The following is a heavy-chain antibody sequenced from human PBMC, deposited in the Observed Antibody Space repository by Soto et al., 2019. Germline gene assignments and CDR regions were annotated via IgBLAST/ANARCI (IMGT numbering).Heavy chain of an antibody. CDR3: ERSHHGDLDY. Sequence: SETLSLTFTVSGGSVSSGSYYWTCIRQPPGKGLEWIGCVYNRGRTNYKPSLKIRFTISMDTSKNQFYLKLISVTAADTAFYYCERSHHGDLDYWGQGTLVTVSS. CDR2: VYNRGRT. D-gene: IGHD4-17*01. V-gene: IGHV4-61*01. CDR1: GGSVSSGSYY. J-gene: IGHJ4*02.